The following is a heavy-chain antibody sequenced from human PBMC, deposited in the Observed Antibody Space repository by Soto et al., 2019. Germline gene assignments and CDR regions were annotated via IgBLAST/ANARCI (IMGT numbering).Heavy chain of an antibody. J-gene: IGHJ5*01. CDR2: IYPDDSDT. Sequence: PGESLKISCKGSGNSFSDHWIGWVRQMPGKDLEWMGIIYPDDSDTRYSPSFEGQVTISADKSINTAYLQWRSLKASDTAMYYCARRDYYDSSGYYDFWGQGTLVTVSS. V-gene: IGHV5-51*01. CDR1: GNSFSDHW. CDR3: ARRDYYDSSGYYDF. D-gene: IGHD3-22*01.